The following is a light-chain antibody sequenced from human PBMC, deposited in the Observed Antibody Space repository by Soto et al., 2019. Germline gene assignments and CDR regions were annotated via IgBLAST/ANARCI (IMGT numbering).Light chain of an antibody. Sequence: DIRMTQSPSSLSVSVGDGVTITCRASETINNYLNWYQQKPGRAPKLLIHAASTLQSGVPSRFSGSGSGTDFTLTLSSLQPEDFATYSCQQSYTTQWTFGLGTRVEI. CDR3: QQSYTTQWT. V-gene: IGKV1-39*01. CDR2: AAS. CDR1: ETINNY. J-gene: IGKJ1*01.